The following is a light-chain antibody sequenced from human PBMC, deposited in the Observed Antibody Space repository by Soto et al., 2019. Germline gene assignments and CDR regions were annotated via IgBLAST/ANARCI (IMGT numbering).Light chain of an antibody. Sequence: QSALTQPASVSGSPGQSITISCTGTSSDIGYYNYVSWYQQHPGKAPKLMIYDVTNRPSGVSNRFSGSKSGNTASPTISGLQAEDEADYYCSSYTSSNTYVFGAGTKVTVL. J-gene: IGLJ1*01. CDR3: SSYTSSNTYV. V-gene: IGLV2-14*01. CDR1: SSDIGYYNY. CDR2: DVT.